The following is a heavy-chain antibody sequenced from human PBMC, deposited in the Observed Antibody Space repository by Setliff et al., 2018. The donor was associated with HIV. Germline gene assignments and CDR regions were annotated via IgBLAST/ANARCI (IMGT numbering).Heavy chain of an antibody. D-gene: IGHD3-3*01. Sequence: SETLSLTCTVSGGSISSYYWSWIRQPPGKGLEWIGYINTSGTTNYNPSLKSRVTISVDTSKNQFSLKLSSVTAADTAVYYCASLITYYDFWSGYYSPIGFDYWGQGTLVTVSS. CDR1: GGSISSYY. CDR2: INTSGTT. V-gene: IGHV4-4*09. CDR3: ASLITYYDFWSGYYSPIGFDY. J-gene: IGHJ4*02.